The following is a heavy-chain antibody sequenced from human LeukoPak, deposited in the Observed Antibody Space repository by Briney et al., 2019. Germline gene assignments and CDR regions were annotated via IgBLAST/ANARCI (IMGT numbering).Heavy chain of an antibody. CDR3: AKGVFGGDLYYYYMDV. J-gene: IGHJ6*03. Sequence: GGSLRLSCAASGFTFSNYGMHWVRQTPGKGLEWVAFIRYDGSNKYHADSVKGRFTISRDNSKNTLYLQMNSLRAEDTAVYYCAKGVFGGDLYYYYMDVWGKGTTVT. D-gene: IGHD3-10*02. V-gene: IGHV3-30*02. CDR2: IRYDGSNK. CDR1: GFTFSNYG.